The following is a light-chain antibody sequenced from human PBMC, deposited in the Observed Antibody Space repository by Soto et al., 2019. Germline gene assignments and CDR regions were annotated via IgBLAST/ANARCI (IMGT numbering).Light chain of an antibody. CDR2: DAS. CDR1: QSVSSY. CDR3: QQRSNWPPKLT. V-gene: IGKV3-11*01. J-gene: IGKJ4*01. Sequence: EIVLTQSPATLSLSPGERATLSCRASQSVSSYLAWYQQNPGQAPRLLIYDASNRATGIPARFSGSGSGTDFTLTISSLEPEDFAVYYCQQRSNWPPKLTFGGGTKVEIK.